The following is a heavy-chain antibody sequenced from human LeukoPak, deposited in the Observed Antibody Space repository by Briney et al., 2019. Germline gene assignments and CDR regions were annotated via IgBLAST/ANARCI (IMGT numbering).Heavy chain of an antibody. J-gene: IGHJ4*02. V-gene: IGHV3-30-3*01. D-gene: IGHD6-19*01. CDR3: ARALEGWYGDFDY. CDR2: ISYDGSNK. CDR1: GFIFSNYF. Sequence: PGGSLRLSCAASGFIFSNYFMIWVRQAPGKGLEWVAVISYDGSNKYYAESVEGRFTISRDNSKNTLYLQMNGLRAEDTAVYYCARALEGWYGDFDYWGQGTLVTVSS.